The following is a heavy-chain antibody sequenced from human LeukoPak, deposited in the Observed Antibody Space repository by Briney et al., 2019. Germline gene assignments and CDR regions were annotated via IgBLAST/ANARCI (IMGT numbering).Heavy chain of an antibody. V-gene: IGHV4-30-4*01. Sequence: SQTLSLTCTVSGGSISSGDYYWRWIRQPPGQGLEWIGYIYYSGSTYYNPSLKSRVTISVDTSKNQFSLKLSSVTAADTAVYYCARDPYGGNYNWFDPWGQGTLVTVSS. D-gene: IGHD4-23*01. CDR2: IYYSGST. J-gene: IGHJ5*02. CDR3: ARDPYGGNYNWFDP. CDR1: GGSISSGDYY.